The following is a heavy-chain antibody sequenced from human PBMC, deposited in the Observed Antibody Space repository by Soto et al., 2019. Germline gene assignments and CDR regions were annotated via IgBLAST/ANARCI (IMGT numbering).Heavy chain of an antibody. CDR1: GGSISSYY. CDR3: ASTTDQLLFYFDY. V-gene: IGHV4-59*01. J-gene: IGHJ4*02. Sequence: PSETLSLTCTVSGGSISSYYWSWIRQPPGKGLEWIGYIYYSGSTNYNPSLKSRVTISVDTSKNQFSLKLSSVTAADTAVYYCASTTDQLLFYFDYWGQGTLVTVSS. CDR2: IYYSGST. D-gene: IGHD2-2*01.